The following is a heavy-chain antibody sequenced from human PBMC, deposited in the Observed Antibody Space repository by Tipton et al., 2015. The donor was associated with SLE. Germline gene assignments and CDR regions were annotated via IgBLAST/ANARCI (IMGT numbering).Heavy chain of an antibody. Sequence: TLSLTCTVSGGSISSSSYYWGWIRQPPGKGLEWIGSIYYSGSTYYNPSLKSRVTISVDTPKNQFSLKRSSVTAADTAVYYCARALRGGSGRGWFDPWGQGTLVTVSS. J-gene: IGHJ5*02. V-gene: IGHV4-39*01. CDR3: ARALRGGSGRGWFDP. CDR1: GGSISSSSYY. D-gene: IGHD6-19*01. CDR2: IYYSGST.